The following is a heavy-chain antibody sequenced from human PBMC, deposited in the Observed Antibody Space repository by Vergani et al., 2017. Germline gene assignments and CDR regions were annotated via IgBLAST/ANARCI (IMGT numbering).Heavy chain of an antibody. CDR2: ISSSSSYT. CDR3: ANHGPITMIAFDC. Sequence: QVQLVESGGGLVKPGGSLRLSCAASGFTFSDYYMSWIRQAPGKGLEWVSYISSSSSYTNYADSVKGRFTISRDNSKNTLYLQMNSLRAEDTAVYYCANHGPITMIAFDCWGQGTLVTVSS. J-gene: IGHJ4*02. CDR1: GFTFSDYY. D-gene: IGHD3-22*01. V-gene: IGHV3-11*05.